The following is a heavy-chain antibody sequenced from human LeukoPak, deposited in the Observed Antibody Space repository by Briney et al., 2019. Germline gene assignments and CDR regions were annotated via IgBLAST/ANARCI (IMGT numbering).Heavy chain of an antibody. CDR3: AKTAQYSSGWYPYYFDY. Sequence: PGRSLRLSCAASGFTFDDYAMHWVRQAPGKGLEWVSGISWNSGSIGHADSVKGRFTISRDNAKNSLYLQMNSLRAEDTALYYCAKTAQYSSGWYPYYFDYWGQGTLVTVSS. V-gene: IGHV3-9*01. D-gene: IGHD6-19*01. J-gene: IGHJ4*02. CDR1: GFTFDDYA. CDR2: ISWNSGSI.